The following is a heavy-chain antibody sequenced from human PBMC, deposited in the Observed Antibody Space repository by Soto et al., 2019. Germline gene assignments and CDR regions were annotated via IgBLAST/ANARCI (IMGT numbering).Heavy chain of an antibody. Sequence: GGSLRLSCAASGFTFNSYWMSWVRQAPGKGLEWVANIKQDGSEKFYVDSVKGRFTISRDNAKNSLHLQMNSLRTEDTAVYYCARGAYYDGSGSFADAFDIWGLGTMVTVSS. V-gene: IGHV3-7*05. CDR2: IKQDGSEK. CDR1: GFTFNSYW. CDR3: ARGAYYDGSGSFADAFDI. D-gene: IGHD3-22*01. J-gene: IGHJ3*02.